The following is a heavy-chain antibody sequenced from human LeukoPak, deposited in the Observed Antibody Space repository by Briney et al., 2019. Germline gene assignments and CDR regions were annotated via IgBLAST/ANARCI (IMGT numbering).Heavy chain of an antibody. CDR2: VSPSGST. Sequence: AETLSLTCAVSGYSITNGYYWGWVRPAPGKGLEWLGYVSPSGSTDSNPSLKSPFTLSLDTSKNQISLMLRSVTAADTAVYYCASYFGGWHFQHWGQGTLVTVSS. CDR3: ASYFGGWHFQH. V-gene: IGHV4-38-2*01. CDR1: GYSITNGYY. J-gene: IGHJ1*01. D-gene: IGHD3-10*01.